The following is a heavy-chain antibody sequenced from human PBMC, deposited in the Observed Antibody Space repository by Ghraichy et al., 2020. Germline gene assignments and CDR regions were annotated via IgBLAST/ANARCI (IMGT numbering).Heavy chain of an antibody. D-gene: IGHD5-24*01. Sequence: GESLNISCAASGFTFSSYSMNWVRQAPGKGLEWVSSISSSSSYIYYADSVKGRFTISRDNAKNSLYLQMNSLRAEDTAVYYCASGKEMDTIITGFDYWGQGTLVTVSS. J-gene: IGHJ4*02. V-gene: IGHV3-21*01. CDR3: ASGKEMDTIITGFDY. CDR2: ISSSSSYI. CDR1: GFTFSSYS.